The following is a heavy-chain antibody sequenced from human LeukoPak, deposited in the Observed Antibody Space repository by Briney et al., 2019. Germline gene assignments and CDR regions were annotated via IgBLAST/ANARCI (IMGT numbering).Heavy chain of an antibody. V-gene: IGHV4-59*01. CDR1: GGSISSYY. CDR3: ARGSSSHKEGEFDY. J-gene: IGHJ4*02. D-gene: IGHD6-13*01. Sequence: SETLSLTCTVSGGSISSYYWSWIRQPPGEGLEWIGYIYYSGSTNYNPSLKSRVTTSVDTPKNQFSLKLSSVTAADTAVYYCARGSSSHKEGEFDYWGQGTLVTVSS. CDR2: IYYSGST.